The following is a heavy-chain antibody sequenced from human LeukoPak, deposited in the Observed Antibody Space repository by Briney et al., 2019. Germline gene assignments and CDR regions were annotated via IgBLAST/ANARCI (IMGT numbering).Heavy chain of an antibody. CDR3: ASEGRYSVLDDY. D-gene: IGHD3-10*01. J-gene: IGHJ4*02. CDR1: SGSISTSNYY. CDR2: IFYSGST. Sequence: SEPLPLTCTFSSGSISTSNYYWGWVRKPPGKALEWIGNIFYSGSTYYSPSLKSRVTISLNTSRNQFSLKLNSVTAADTAVYYCASEGRYSVLDDYWGQGTLVTVSS. V-gene: IGHV4-39*07.